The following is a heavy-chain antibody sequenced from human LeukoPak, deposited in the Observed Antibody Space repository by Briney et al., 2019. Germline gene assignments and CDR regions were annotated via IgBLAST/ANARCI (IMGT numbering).Heavy chain of an antibody. CDR1: GGSIYNHY. CDR2: IYDSGSN. D-gene: IGHD3-10*01. CDR3: ARLPAGTLNPPFDY. Sequence: SETLSVTCTVSGGSIYNHYWCWIRQPPGKGLESIGYIYDSGSNIYNPSLKSRATISVDTSKNQFSLKLTSVTAAATAVYYCARLPAGTLNPPFDYWGQGSLVTVSS. J-gene: IGHJ4*02. V-gene: IGHV4-59*08.